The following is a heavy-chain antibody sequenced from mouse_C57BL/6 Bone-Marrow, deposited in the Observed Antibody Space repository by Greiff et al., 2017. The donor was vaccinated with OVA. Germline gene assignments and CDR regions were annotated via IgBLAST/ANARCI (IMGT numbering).Heavy chain of an antibody. CDR2: IHPNSGST. CDR3: ARSAYGYDVWFAY. CDR1: GYTFTSYW. J-gene: IGHJ3*01. V-gene: IGHV1-64*01. D-gene: IGHD2-2*01. Sequence: VQLQQPGAELVKPGASVKLSCKASGYTFTSYWMHWVKQRPGQGLEWIGMIHPNSGSTNYNEKFKSKATLTVDKSSSTAYMQLSSLTSEDSAVYYCARSAYGYDVWFAYWGQGTLVTVSA.